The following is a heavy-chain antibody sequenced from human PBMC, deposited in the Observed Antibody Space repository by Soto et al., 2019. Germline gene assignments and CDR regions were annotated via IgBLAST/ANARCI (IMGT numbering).Heavy chain of an antibody. J-gene: IGHJ6*02. V-gene: IGHV4-34*01. Sequence: SETLSLTCAVYGGYFSGYYWSWIRQTPWKGLEWIGEINHSGSTNYNPSLKSRVTISVDTSKNQFSLKLSSVTAADTAVYYCARGAYYDYVWGSYRRYYYGMDVWGQGTTVTVSS. CDR1: GGYFSGYY. D-gene: IGHD3-16*02. CDR2: INHSGST. CDR3: ARGAYYDYVWGSYRRYYYGMDV.